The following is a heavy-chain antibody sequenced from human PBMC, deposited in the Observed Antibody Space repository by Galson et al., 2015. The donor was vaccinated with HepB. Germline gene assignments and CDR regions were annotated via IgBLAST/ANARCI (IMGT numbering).Heavy chain of an antibody. CDR1: GYTFTSYA. Sequence: SVKVSCKASGYTFTSYAMHWVRQAPGQRLEWMGWINAGNGNTKYSQKFQGRVTITRDTSASTAYMELSSLRSEDTAVYYCARTLSCSSTKGGCVPYYYYMDVWGKGTTVTVSS. V-gene: IGHV1-3*01. CDR3: ARTLSCSSTKGGCVPYYYYMDV. J-gene: IGHJ6*03. CDR2: INAGNGNT. D-gene: IGHD2-2*01.